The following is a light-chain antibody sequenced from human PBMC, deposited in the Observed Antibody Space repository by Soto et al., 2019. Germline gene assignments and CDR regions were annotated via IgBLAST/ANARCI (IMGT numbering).Light chain of an antibody. CDR2: GNN. J-gene: IGLJ2*01. CDR1: SSNIGAGFD. Sequence: QAVVTQPPSVSGAPGQRVTISCTGSSSNIGAGFDVHWYQQLPGTAPKLLIYGNNNRPSGVPARFSVSKSGTSASLAITGLQAEDEADYYCQSYDSSLSGYVVFGGGTKLTVL. CDR3: QSYDSSLSGYVV. V-gene: IGLV1-40*01.